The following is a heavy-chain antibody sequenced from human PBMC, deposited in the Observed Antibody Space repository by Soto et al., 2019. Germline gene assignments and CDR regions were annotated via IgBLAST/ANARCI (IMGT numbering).Heavy chain of an antibody. Sequence: QVQLVESGGGVVQPGRSLRLSCAASGFRFSNYGMHWVRQAPGKGLEWLAVIVADGTGLHYADSVRGRFTISRDNSKNTLYHQLNSLRADDTALCFCARDDDLPGNGLDHWGQGTLVTVSS. CDR3: ARDDDLPGNGLDH. V-gene: IGHV3-33*01. J-gene: IGHJ4*02. CDR1: GFRFSNYG. CDR2: IVADGTGL.